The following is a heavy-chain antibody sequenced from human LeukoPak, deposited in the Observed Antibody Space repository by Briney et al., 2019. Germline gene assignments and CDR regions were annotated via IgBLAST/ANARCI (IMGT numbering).Heavy chain of an antibody. CDR2: INHSGST. Sequence: SETLSLTCAVYGGSFSGYYWSWIRQPPGKGLEWIGEINHSGSTNCNPSLKSRVTISVDTSKNQFSLKLSSVTAADTAVYYCARPQDYYYYYMDVWGKGTTVTVSS. V-gene: IGHV4-34*01. CDR3: ARPQDYYYYYMDV. J-gene: IGHJ6*03. CDR1: GGSFSGYY.